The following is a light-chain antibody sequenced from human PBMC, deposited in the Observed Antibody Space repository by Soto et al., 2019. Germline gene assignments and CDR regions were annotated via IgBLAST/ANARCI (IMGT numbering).Light chain of an antibody. CDR3: SSYTVTSTRL. J-gene: IGLJ1*01. CDR1: RSDIGAFDL. CDR2: DVS. Sequence: QSALTQPASVSGTPGQSITISCTGTRSDIGAFDLVSWFQQHPGKAPKVMIFDVSIRPSGVSNRFSGSKSGNTASLTISGLQAEDEADYYCSSYTVTSTRLFGTGTKLTVL. V-gene: IGLV2-14*03.